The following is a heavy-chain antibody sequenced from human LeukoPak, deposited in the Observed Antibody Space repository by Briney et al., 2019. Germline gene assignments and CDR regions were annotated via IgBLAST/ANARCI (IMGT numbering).Heavy chain of an antibody. CDR3: ARHAGHSSSNDAFDI. CDR2: MYSGGTT. V-gene: IGHV4-59*01. D-gene: IGHD6-13*01. CDR1: DGSINGYY. J-gene: IGHJ3*02. Sequence: PSETLSLTCTASDGSINGYYWSWIRQPPGKGLDWIGYMYSGGTTNSSPSLKSRVTITEDMSKNQFSLKLTSVSAGDTAGYYCARHAGHSSSNDAFDIWGQGTMVIVSS.